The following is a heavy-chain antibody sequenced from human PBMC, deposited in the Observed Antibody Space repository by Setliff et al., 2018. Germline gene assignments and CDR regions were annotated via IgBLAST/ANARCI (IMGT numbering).Heavy chain of an antibody. CDR2: IYYRGST. V-gene: IGHV4-38-2*01. D-gene: IGHD7-27*01. J-gene: IGHJ4*02. CDR3: ATLTGDRGVDY. Sequence: SETLSLTCAVSGYSISSGYNWGWIRQPPGKGLEWIASIYYRGSTSYNPSLKSRVSISVDTSKNQFSLNLNSVTAADTAVYYCATLTGDRGVDYWGQGILVTVSS. CDR1: GYSISSGYN.